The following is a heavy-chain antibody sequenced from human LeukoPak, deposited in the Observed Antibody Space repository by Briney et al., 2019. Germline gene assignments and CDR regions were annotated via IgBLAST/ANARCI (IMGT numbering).Heavy chain of an antibody. CDR2: IDPSDSYT. Sequence: GESLKISCQGSGYSFTSYWITWVRQLPGKDLEWVGRIDPSDSYTDYSPSFQGHVTVSSDKSISTAYLQWSSLKASDTAMYYCATMTTEYYIDYWGQGTLVTVSS. V-gene: IGHV5-10-1*01. CDR3: ATMTTEYYIDY. CDR1: GYSFTSYW. D-gene: IGHD4-11*01. J-gene: IGHJ4*01.